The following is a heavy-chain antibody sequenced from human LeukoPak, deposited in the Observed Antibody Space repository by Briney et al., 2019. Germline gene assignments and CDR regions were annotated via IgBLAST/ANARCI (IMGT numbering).Heavy chain of an antibody. V-gene: IGHV3-33*01. CDR2: IWFDGIRK. CDR1: GLTFSNYG. J-gene: IGHJ3*02. CDR3: ARDLEDSSPFGAFDM. D-gene: IGHD3-22*01. Sequence: QPGGSLRLSCAASGLTFSNYGMHWVRQVPGKGLEWVAAIWFDGIRKYYADSVKGRLTISRDNSKNTLYLQMNSLRAEDTAVYYCARDLEDSSPFGAFDMWGQGTMVTVSS.